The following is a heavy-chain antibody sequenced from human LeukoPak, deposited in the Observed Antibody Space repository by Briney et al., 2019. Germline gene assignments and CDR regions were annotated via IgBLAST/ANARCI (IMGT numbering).Heavy chain of an antibody. CDR1: GFTFSSYE. V-gene: IGHV3-13*01. CDR2: IGTAGDT. Sequence: GGSLRLSCPASGFTFSSYEMHGVRQATGKDLDEVSPIGTAGDTYYPGSVKGRFTISRENAKNSLYLQMNSLRAGDTAVYYCARGTGSFDYWGQGTLVTVSS. CDR3: ARGTGSFDY. J-gene: IGHJ4*02. D-gene: IGHD1-14*01.